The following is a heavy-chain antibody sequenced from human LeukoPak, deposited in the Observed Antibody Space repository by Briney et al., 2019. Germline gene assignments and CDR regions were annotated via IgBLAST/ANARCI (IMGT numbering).Heavy chain of an antibody. CDR1: GFTFSTYA. Sequence: GGSLRLSCAASGFTFSTYAMHWVRQAPGKGLEWVAVISFDGSSKYYADSVKGRFTISRDNSKNTLYLQMNSLRAEDTAVYYCARARSSYGYGDAFDIWGQGTMVTVSS. J-gene: IGHJ3*02. D-gene: IGHD5-18*01. CDR2: ISFDGSSK. CDR3: ARARSSYGYGDAFDI. V-gene: IGHV3-30*04.